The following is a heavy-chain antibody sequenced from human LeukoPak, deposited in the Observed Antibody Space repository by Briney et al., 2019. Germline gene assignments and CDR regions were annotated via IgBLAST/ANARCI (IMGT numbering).Heavy chain of an antibody. J-gene: IGHJ6*03. CDR3: ARHLYGSGSYYLDV. CDR2: IYYSGST. CDR1: DGSIISSSYY. Sequence: SETLSPTCTVSDGSIISSSYYWGWIRQPPGKGLEWIGSIYYSGSTYYNPSLKSRVTISVDTSKNQFSLKLSSVTAADTAVYYCARHLYGSGSYYLDVWGKGTTVTVSS. V-gene: IGHV4-39*01. D-gene: IGHD3-10*01.